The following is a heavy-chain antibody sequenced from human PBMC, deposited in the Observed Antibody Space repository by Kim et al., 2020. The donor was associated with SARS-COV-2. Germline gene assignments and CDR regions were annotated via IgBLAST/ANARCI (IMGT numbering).Heavy chain of an antibody. D-gene: IGHD4-17*01. CDR3: ATPGVYDYGDWIQYFQH. CDR1: GYTFTSYA. V-gene: IGHV1-3*01. CDR2: INAGNGNT. J-gene: IGHJ1*01. Sequence: ASVKVSCKASGYTFTSYAMHWVRQAPGQRLEWMGWINAGNGNTKYSQKFQGRVTITRDTSASTAYMELSSLRSEDTAVYYCATPGVYDYGDWIQYFQHWGQGTLVTVSS.